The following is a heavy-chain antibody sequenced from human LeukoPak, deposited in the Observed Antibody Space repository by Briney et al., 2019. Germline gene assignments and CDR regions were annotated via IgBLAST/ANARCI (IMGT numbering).Heavy chain of an antibody. Sequence: SGGSLRLSCAASGFTFSSHTMNWVRQAPGKGLEWVSSISTGSSYIYYADSVRGRFTISRDDAKNSLFLQMNSLRAEDTAVYYCARDSYSGSYYLGFDAFDIWGQGTMVTVSS. CDR1: GFTFSSHT. J-gene: IGHJ3*02. D-gene: IGHD1-26*01. CDR3: ARDSYSGSYYLGFDAFDI. V-gene: IGHV3-21*01. CDR2: ISTGSSYI.